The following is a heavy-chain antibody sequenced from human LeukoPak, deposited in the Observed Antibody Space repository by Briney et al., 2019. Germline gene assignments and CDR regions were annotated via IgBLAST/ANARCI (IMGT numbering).Heavy chain of an antibody. CDR3: ARDRIIYGDYGDAFDI. V-gene: IGHV3-66*01. CDR2: IYSGGST. Sequence: PGGSLRLSCAASGFTVSTNYMSWVRQAPGKGPEWVSVIYSGGSTYYADSVKGRFIISRDNSKNTLYLQMNSLRAEDTAVYYCARDRIIYGDYGDAFDIWGQGTMVTVSS. J-gene: IGHJ3*02. CDR1: GFTVSTNY. D-gene: IGHD4-17*01.